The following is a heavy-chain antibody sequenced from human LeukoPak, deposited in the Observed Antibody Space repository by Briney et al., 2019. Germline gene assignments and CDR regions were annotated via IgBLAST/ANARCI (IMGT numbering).Heavy chain of an antibody. CDR2: IYYSGST. Sequence: PSETLSLTCTVSGGSISSCYWSWIRQPPGKGLEWIGYIYYSGSTNYNPSLKSRVTISVDTSKNQFSLKLSSVTAADTAVYYCARDLVGYGDYVKGKYYYYMDVWGKGTTVTVSS. J-gene: IGHJ6*03. D-gene: IGHD4-17*01. V-gene: IGHV4-59*01. CDR3: ARDLVGYGDYVKGKYYYYMDV. CDR1: GGSISSCY.